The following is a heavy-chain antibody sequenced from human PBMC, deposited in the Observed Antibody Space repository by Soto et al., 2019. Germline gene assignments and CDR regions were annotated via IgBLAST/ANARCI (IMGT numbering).Heavy chain of an antibody. Sequence: PSETRSRTWPVSGASISRGVSSGTLIRQAPGTRLAWLGYVYHNGSTNYNPPLKTRVTISVDKSQIQFSLSLNSVTAADTAVYYCARGLAVRGSYGLDVWGQGTTVTVSS. CDR2: VYHNGST. V-gene: IGHV4-30-2*01. D-gene: IGHD3-10*01. CDR1: GASISRGVSS. CDR3: ARGLAVRGSYGLDV. J-gene: IGHJ6*02.